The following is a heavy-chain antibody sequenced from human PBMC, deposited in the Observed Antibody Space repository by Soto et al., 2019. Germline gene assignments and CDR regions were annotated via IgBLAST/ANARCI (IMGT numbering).Heavy chain of an antibody. Sequence: WGSLRLSCAASGFTFSTYAMNWVRQAPGKGLEWVAVIRSDGSNKYYVDSVKGRFTISRDNSKNTLYLQMNSLRAEDTAVYYCARGTEYGDYDYWGQGTLVTVSS. J-gene: IGHJ4*02. CDR1: GFTFSTYA. D-gene: IGHD4-17*01. V-gene: IGHV3-33*08. CDR2: IRSDGSNK. CDR3: ARGTEYGDYDY.